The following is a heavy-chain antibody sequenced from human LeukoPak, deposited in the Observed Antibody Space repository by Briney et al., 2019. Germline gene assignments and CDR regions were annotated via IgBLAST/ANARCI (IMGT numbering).Heavy chain of an antibody. CDR3: AREIFIAAAGTLEFDY. D-gene: IGHD6-13*01. CDR1: GFKFNVYW. Sequence: PGGSLRLSCRASGFKFNVYWMTWVRQAPGKGLQWVANIKEDGSEIYYEDSVKGRFTISRDNAKNSLYLQMNSLRAEDTAVYYCAREIFIAAAGTLEFDYWGQGTLVTVSS. V-gene: IGHV3-7*01. J-gene: IGHJ4*02. CDR2: IKEDGSEI.